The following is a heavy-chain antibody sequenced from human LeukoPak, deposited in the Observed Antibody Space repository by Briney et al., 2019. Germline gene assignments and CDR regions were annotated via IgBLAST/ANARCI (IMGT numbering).Heavy chain of an antibody. D-gene: IGHD4-23*01. CDR2: ISGGGGGT. J-gene: IGHJ4*02. CDR1: GFTFSSYW. V-gene: IGHV3-23*01. CDR3: AKRPNYGGNSGSYFDY. Sequence: GGSLRLSCAASGFTFSSYWMSWVRQAPGKGLEWVSTISGGGGGTYYADSVKGRFTISRDNSKNTLYLQMNSLRAEDTAVYYCAKRPNYGGNSGSYFDYWGQGTLVTVSS.